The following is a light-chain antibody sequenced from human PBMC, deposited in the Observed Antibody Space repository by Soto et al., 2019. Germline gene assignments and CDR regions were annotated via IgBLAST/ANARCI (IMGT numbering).Light chain of an antibody. CDR3: QQYNSYWT. CDR1: QSITTY. J-gene: IGKJ1*01. V-gene: IGKV1-39*01. CDR2: AAA. Sequence: DIQMTQSPSSLSASVGDRVTITCRASQSITTYLNWYQQTSGEAPKLLIYAAARLQTGVPSRFSGSISGTEFTLTISSLQPDDFATYYCQQYNSYWTFGQGTKVDIK.